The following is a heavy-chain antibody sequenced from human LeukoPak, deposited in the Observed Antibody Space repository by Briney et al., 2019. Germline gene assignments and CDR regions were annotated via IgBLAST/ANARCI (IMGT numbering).Heavy chain of an antibody. Sequence: ASVKVSCKASGFTFTSHDYNWVRQAPGQRLEWMGWINAGNGNTKYSQKFQGRVTITRDTSASTAYMELSSLRSEDTAVYYCARTTIEYSSSSGWFDPWGQGTLVTVSS. J-gene: IGHJ5*02. CDR3: ARTTIEYSSSSGWFDP. CDR2: INAGNGNT. D-gene: IGHD6-6*01. V-gene: IGHV1-3*01. CDR1: GFTFTSHD.